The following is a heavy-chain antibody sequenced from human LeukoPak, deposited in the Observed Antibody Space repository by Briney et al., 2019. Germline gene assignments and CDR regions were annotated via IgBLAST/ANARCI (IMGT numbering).Heavy chain of an antibody. CDR2: ISYDGSNK. CDR1: GFTFSSYA. Sequence: GGSLRLSCAASGFTFSSYAMHWVRQAPGKGLEGVAVISYDGSNKYYADSVKGRFTISRNNSKNTLYLQMNNLRAEDTAVYYCAKVGYFYYMDVWGKGTTVTVSS. CDR3: AKVGYFYYMDV. V-gene: IGHV3-30*04. D-gene: IGHD2-21*01. J-gene: IGHJ6*03.